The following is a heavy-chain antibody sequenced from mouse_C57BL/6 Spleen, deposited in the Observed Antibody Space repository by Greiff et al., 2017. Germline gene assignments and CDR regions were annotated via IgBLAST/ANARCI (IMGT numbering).Heavy chain of an antibody. CDR2: IHPNSGST. J-gene: IGHJ3*01. CDR3: ARGNWDVKGPWFAY. CDR1: GYTFTSYW. Sequence: VQLQQPGAELVKPGASVKLSCKASGYTFTSYWMHWVKQRPGQGLEWIGMIHPNSGSTNYNEKFKSKATLTVDKSSSTAYMQLSSLTSEDSAVYYCARGNWDVKGPWFAYWGQGTLVTVSA. V-gene: IGHV1-64*01. D-gene: IGHD4-1*01.